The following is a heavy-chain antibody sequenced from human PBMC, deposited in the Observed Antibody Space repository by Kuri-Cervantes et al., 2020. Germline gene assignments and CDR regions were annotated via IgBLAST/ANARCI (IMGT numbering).Heavy chain of an antibody. V-gene: IGHV3-30*14. CDR3: ARELGRGVISPYLDY. J-gene: IGHJ4*02. CDR2: ISYDGSNK. CDR1: GFTFSSYA. Sequence: GGSLRLSCAASGFTFSSYAMHWVRQAPGKGLEWVAVISYDGSNKYYADSVKGRFTISRDSSKNTLYLQMISLRAEDTAVYYCARELGRGVISPYLDYWGQGTPVTVSS. D-gene: IGHD3-10*01.